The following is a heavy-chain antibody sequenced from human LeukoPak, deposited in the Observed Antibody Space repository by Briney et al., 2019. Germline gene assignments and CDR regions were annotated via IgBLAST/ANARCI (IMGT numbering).Heavy chain of an antibody. V-gene: IGHV3-11*01. CDR2: ISSSGSTI. Sequence: LSLTCAVYGGSFSDYYMSWIRQAPGKGLEWVSYISSSGSTIYYADSVKGRFTISRDNAKNSLYLQMNSLRAEDTAVYYCARESTTGYGDYYYYGMDVWGQGTTVTVSS. D-gene: IGHD5-12*01. CDR1: GGSFSDYY. J-gene: IGHJ6*02. CDR3: ARESTTGYGDYYYYGMDV.